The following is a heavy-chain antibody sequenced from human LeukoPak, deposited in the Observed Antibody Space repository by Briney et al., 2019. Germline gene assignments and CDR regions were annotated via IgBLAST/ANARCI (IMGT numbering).Heavy chain of an antibody. CDR2: IYYNVTT. D-gene: IGHD6-19*01. Sequence: SETLSLTCTVPGGSITGDYWSWIRQPPGKGMECIGYIYYNVTTNYNPSLKSRVTLLVYTPKNQFSLKLSSVTAAARAVYYCARGSNAWPIDAFDIWGQGTMVTVSS. V-gene: IGHV4-59*01. CDR1: GGSITGDY. J-gene: IGHJ3*02. CDR3: ARGSNAWPIDAFDI.